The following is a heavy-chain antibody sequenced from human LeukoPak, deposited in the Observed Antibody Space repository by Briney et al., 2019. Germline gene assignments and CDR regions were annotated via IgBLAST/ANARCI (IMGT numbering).Heavy chain of an antibody. CDR3: ARGHYGLEV. V-gene: IGHV4-59*02. Sequence: SETLSLTCTVSGASVNSYYWSWIRQPPGKGLEWIGYTHYGGSTSYNPSLKSRVTISIDTSKNQFSLKLTSVTAADTAVFYCARGHYGLEVWGKGTTVTVSS. CDR2: THYGGST. J-gene: IGHJ6*04. CDR1: GASVNSYY.